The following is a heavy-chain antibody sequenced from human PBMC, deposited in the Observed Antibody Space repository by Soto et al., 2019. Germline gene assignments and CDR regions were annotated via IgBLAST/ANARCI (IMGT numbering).Heavy chain of an antibody. Sequence: GSLRLSWAASGFTFSDYYMSWIRQAPGKGLEWVSYISTSDSIYYADSVKGRFTISRDNAKNSLYLQMNSLRAEDTAVYYCARDLGYYDSSGYFDYWGQGTLVTVSS. CDR3: ARDLGYYDSSGYFDY. J-gene: IGHJ4*02. CDR2: ISTSDSI. V-gene: IGHV3-11*01. CDR1: GFTFSDYY. D-gene: IGHD3-22*01.